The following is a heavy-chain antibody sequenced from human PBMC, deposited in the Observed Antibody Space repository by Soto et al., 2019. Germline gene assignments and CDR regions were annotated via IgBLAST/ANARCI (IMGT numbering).Heavy chain of an antibody. Sequence: PGGSLRLSCAASGFTFSSYSMNWVRQAPGKGLEWVSSISSSSSYIYYADSVKGRFTISRDNAKNSLYLQMSSLRAEDTAVYYCARLGCSSTSCYLPYGMDVWGHGTTVTVSS. CDR2: ISSSSSYI. J-gene: IGHJ6*02. CDR3: ARLGCSSTSCYLPYGMDV. D-gene: IGHD2-2*01. V-gene: IGHV3-21*01. CDR1: GFTFSSYS.